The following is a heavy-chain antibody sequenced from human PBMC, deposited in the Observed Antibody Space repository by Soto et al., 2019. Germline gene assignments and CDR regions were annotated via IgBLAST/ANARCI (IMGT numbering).Heavy chain of an antibody. CDR2: INPASGHT. J-gene: IGHJ6*02. CDR3: GRSVVGATGEILYNAMDV. D-gene: IGHD1-26*01. Sequence: QVQLVQSGAEVKKPGASVKVSCKASGYTFITYALHWVRQAPGQRPEWMGWINPASGHTKYSKKFQDRVTITRDTSASTGYMELSSLRSEDTAVYYCGRSVVGATGEILYNAMDVWGQGTTVTVSS. CDR1: GYTFITYA. V-gene: IGHV1-3*01.